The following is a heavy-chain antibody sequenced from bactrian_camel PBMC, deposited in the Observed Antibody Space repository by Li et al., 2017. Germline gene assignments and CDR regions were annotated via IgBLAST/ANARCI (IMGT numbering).Heavy chain of an antibody. CDR3: NVHCPGKQREGVAHIYVNDDTTRYADSVKGRFTISLDRAAKTVYLQMNNLKPEDSARYYCAAHCFGDGLRDCTY. V-gene: IGHV3S40*01. CDR1: GYTYNRYC. J-gene: IGHJ4*01. Sequence: VQLVESGGGSVKAGGSLTLTCVASGYTYNRYCMGWFRLGPGKEREGVAILYTGLGDKYYAASLMGRFTISRDNAKNTVCLQMNSLKPEDTAMYYCNVHCPGKQREGVAHIYVNDDTTRYADSVKGRFTISLDRAAKTVYLQMNNLKPEDSARYYCAAHCFGDGLRDCTYGGQGTQVTVS. D-gene: IGHD1*01. CDR2: LYTGLGDK.